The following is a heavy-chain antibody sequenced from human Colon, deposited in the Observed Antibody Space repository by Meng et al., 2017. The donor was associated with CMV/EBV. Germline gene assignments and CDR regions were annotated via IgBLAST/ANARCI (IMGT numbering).Heavy chain of an antibody. J-gene: IGHJ5*02. CDR3: AKHVAGPNKGWFDP. D-gene: IGHD4/OR15-4a*01. CDR2: ISAGVGDT. CDR1: GFTFSSSA. Sequence: GGSLRLSCAASGFTFSSSAMNWVRQAPGKGLEWVSTISAGVGDTYYADSVKGRFIISRDNSKNTVYLQMNNLRAEDTALYYCAKHVAGPNKGWFDPWGQGTLVTVSS. V-gene: IGHV3-23*01.